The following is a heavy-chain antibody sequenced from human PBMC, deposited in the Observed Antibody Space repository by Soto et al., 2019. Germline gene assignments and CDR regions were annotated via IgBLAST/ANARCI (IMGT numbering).Heavy chain of an antibody. J-gene: IGHJ5*02. CDR3: ARLHCNSPNCVPLDP. CDR2: IYYSGSA. CDR1: GGSISSVSYY. Sequence: SETLSLTCSVSGGSISSVSYYWGWIRQPPGKGLEWIGSIYYSGSAYYSPSLKSRVTMSVDTSKNQLSLELRSVTAADTAVYYCARLHCNSPNCVPLDPWGQGTLVNVSS. D-gene: IGHD2-2*01. V-gene: IGHV4-39*01.